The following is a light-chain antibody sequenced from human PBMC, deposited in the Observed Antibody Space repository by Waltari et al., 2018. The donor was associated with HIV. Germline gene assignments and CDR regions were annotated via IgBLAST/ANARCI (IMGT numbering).Light chain of an antibody. J-gene: IGLJ2*01. CDR2: STN. Sequence: QTVVTQDPSFSVSPGGTVTLTCRLSSGSVSARYYALWYQQIPGQAPITPIHSTNTSSSGVPDRFSGSILGNKAALTITGAQADDESDYYCVLNLGRGIVVFGGGTKLSVL. CDR1: SGSVSARYY. CDR3: VLNLGRGIVV. V-gene: IGLV8-61*01.